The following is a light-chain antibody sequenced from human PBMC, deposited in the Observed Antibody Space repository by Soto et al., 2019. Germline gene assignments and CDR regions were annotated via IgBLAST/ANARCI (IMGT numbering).Light chain of an antibody. CDR1: SGHSSYA. CDR3: QTWGTGIVV. CDR2: INSDGSH. Sequence: QLVLAQSPSASASLGASVKLTCTLSSGHSSYAIAWHQQRPEKGPRYLMKINSDGSHSKGDGIPDRFSGSSSGAERYLTIPSLQSEDEADYYCQTWGTGIVVFGGGTKVTVL. V-gene: IGLV4-69*01. J-gene: IGLJ2*01.